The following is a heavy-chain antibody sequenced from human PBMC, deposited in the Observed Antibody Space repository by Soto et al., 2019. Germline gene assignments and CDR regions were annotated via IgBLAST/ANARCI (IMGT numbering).Heavy chain of an antibody. CDR2: IYPGDSDT. CDR3: ARHPKYSSGWSSFDY. V-gene: IGHV5-51*01. D-gene: IGHD6-19*01. Sequence: GESLKISCEGSGYTFASYWIGWVRQMPGKGLEWMGIIYPGDSDTRYSPSFQGQVTISADKSINTAYLQWSSLEASDTAIYYCARHPKYSSGWSSFDYWGQGTLVTVSS. J-gene: IGHJ4*02. CDR1: GYTFASYW.